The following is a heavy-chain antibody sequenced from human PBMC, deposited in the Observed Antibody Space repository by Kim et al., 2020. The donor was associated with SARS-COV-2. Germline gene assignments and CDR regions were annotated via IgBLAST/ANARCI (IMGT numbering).Heavy chain of an antibody. D-gene: IGHD3-22*01. Sequence: GESLKISCKTFGYTFSNYWISWVRQVPGKGLEWMGRIDPSDSYTDYSPSLQGHVTIPIDESIQTAYVQWSSLKASDTGIYYCARHSLPRDSSGYFYVWGQGTPVTVAS. CDR3: ARHSLPRDSSGYFYV. V-gene: IGHV5-10-1*01. CDR2: IDPSDSYT. J-gene: IGHJ4*02. CDR1: GYTFSNYW.